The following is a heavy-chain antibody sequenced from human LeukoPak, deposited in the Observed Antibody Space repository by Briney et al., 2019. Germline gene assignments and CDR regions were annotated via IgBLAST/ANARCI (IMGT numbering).Heavy chain of an antibody. CDR2: INHSGST. CDR1: GGSFSGYY. J-gene: IGHJ4*02. D-gene: IGHD3-10*01. CDR3: ASVPITMVRGVIHPTTDY. V-gene: IGHV4-34*01. Sequence: SSETLSLTCAVYGGSFSGYYWSWIRQPPGKGLEWIGEINHSGSTNYNPSLKSRVTISVDTSKNQFSLKLSSVTAADTAVYYCASVPITMVRGVIHPTTDYWGQGTLVTVSS.